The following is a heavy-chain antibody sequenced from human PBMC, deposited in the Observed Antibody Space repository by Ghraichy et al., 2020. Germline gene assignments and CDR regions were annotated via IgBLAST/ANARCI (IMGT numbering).Heavy chain of an antibody. D-gene: IGHD1-26*01. CDR2: INHSGST. Sequence: SETLSLTCAVYGGSFSGYYWSWIRQPPGKGLEWIGEINHSGSTNYNPSLKSRVTISVDTSKNQFSLKLSSVTAADTAVYYCARGLRVGATRSSWFDPWGQGTLVTVSS. CDR1: GGSFSGYY. V-gene: IGHV4-34*01. CDR3: ARGLRVGATRSSWFDP. J-gene: IGHJ5*02.